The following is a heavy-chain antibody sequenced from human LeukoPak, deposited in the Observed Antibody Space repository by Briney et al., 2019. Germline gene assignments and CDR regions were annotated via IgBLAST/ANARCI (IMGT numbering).Heavy chain of an antibody. CDR2: IYSDGTT. CDR3: ARDTRSYDTSGYYYFDY. V-gene: IGHV4-59*01. J-gene: IGHJ4*02. CDR1: GASTTSYY. D-gene: IGHD3-22*01. Sequence: KPWETLSLTCSVSGASTTSYYWSWIRQAPGKGLEWIGYIYSDGTTSYSPSLRSRVTISIDTSRNQFSLKLSSVTAADAAVYYCARDTRSYDTSGYYYFDYWGQGALVTVSS.